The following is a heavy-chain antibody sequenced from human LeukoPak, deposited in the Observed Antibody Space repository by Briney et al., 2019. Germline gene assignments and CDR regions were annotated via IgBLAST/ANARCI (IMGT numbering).Heavy chain of an antibody. CDR2: IWYDGTNT. D-gene: IGHD2-15*01. J-gene: IGHJ4*02. CDR1: GFTFSSYG. V-gene: IGHV3-33*01. CDR3: ATGGRSGVAFES. Sequence: QSGGSLRLSCAASGFTFSSYGMHWVRQAPGKGLEWVAVIWYDGTNTYYADSVKGRFTISRDNSNNTLYLQMNSLRAEDTAVYYCATGGRSGVAFESWGQGTLVTVSS.